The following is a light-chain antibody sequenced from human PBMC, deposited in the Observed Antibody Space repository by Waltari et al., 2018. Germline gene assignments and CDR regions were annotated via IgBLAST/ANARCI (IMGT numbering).Light chain of an antibody. J-gene: IGLJ3*02. Sequence: QSALTQPASVSGSPGQSITISCSGSSGAVGMFNLLSWDQQPPGKAPQLLLYHVDDRPSGVSYRFAGSKSGRPASLTISGLQTEDEADYYCCSYAGNKWLFGGGTKVTVL. V-gene: IGLV2-23*02. CDR2: HVD. CDR3: CSYAGNKWL. CDR1: SGAVGMFNL.